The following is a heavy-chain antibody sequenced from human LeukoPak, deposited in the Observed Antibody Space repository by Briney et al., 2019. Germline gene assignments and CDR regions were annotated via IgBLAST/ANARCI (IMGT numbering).Heavy chain of an antibody. D-gene: IGHD6-19*01. CDR3: ARSEGGVYSSGWYDPLIEHLVDY. V-gene: IGHV1-69*04. CDR2: IIPILGIA. CDR1: GFTFSSYA. Sequence: GGSLRLSCAASGFTFSSYASSWVRQAPGQGLEWMGRIIPILGIANYAQKFQGRVTITADKSTSTAYMELSSLRSEDTAVYYCARSEGGVYSSGWYDPLIEHLVDYWGQGTLVTVSS. J-gene: IGHJ4*02.